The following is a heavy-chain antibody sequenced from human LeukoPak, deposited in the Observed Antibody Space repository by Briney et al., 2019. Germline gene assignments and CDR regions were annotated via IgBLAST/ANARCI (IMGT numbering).Heavy chain of an antibody. V-gene: IGHV4-39*01. CDR3: ASFHYYYYYMDV. J-gene: IGHJ6*03. Sequence: SETLSLTCTVSGGSISSSSYYWGWIRQPPGKGLEWIGSIYHSGSTYYNPSLKSRVTISVDTSKNQFSLKMSSVTAADTAVYYCASFHYYYYYMDVWGKGTTVTVSS. CDR1: GGSISSSSYY. CDR2: IYHSGST.